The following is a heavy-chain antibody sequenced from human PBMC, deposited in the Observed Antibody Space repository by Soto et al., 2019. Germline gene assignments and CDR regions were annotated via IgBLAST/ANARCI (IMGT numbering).Heavy chain of an antibody. CDR3: ARESSGYASYFDY. CDR1: GVTFSNYW. CDR2: VSRDGSST. Sequence: EVQLVESGGGLVQPGGSLRLSCAGSGVTFSNYWIHWVRQAPGQGLAWVSRVSRDGSSTTYADSVKGRFTISRDIAKNTVYLQMRSLTAEDTAVYYCARESSGYASYFDYWGQGTLVTVSS. V-gene: IGHV3-74*01. J-gene: IGHJ4*02. D-gene: IGHD5-12*01.